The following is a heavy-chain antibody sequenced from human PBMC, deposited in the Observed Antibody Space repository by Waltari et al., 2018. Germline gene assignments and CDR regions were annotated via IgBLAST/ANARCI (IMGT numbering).Heavy chain of an antibody. J-gene: IGHJ4*02. D-gene: IGHD3-16*01. CDR3: AKFEVIQGGEDY. CDR2: LSGSGGST. V-gene: IGHV3-23*01. CDR1: GFTFSSYA. Sequence: EVQLLESGGGLVQPGGSLRLSCAASGFTFSSYAMSWVRQAPGQGLEWVSALSGSGGSTNYADSVKGRCTNSGDKSKNTLYLQMNSLRAEETAVYYCAKFEVIQGGEDYWGQGTLVTVSS.